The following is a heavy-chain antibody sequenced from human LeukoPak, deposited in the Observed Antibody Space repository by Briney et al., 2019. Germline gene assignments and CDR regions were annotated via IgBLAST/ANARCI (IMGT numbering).Heavy chain of an antibody. D-gene: IGHD6-13*01. Sequence: ASVKVSCKASVYTFTGYYMHWVRQAPGQGLEWMGWINPNSGGTNYAQKFQGRVTMTRDTSISTAYMELSRLRSDDTAVYYCARDTAAADPYYFDYWGQGTLVTVSS. CDR2: INPNSGGT. CDR1: VYTFTGYY. V-gene: IGHV1-2*02. CDR3: ARDTAAADPYYFDY. J-gene: IGHJ4*02.